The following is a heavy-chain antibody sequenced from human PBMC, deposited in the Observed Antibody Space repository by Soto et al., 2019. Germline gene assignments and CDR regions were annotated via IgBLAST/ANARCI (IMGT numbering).Heavy chain of an antibody. CDR2: ISGSGGST. Sequence: GGSLRPSCAASGFTFSSYAMSWVRQAPGKGLEWVSAISGSGGSTYYADSVKGRFTISRDNSKNTLYLQMNSLRAEDTAVYYCARRTHRIENYYYYYMDVWGKGTTVTVSS. CDR1: GFTFSSYA. J-gene: IGHJ6*03. CDR3: ARRTHRIENYYYYYMDV. V-gene: IGHV3-23*01.